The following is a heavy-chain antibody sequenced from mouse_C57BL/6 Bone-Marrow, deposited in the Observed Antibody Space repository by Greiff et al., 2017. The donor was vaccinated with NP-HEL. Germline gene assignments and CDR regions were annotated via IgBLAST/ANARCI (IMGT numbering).Heavy chain of an antibody. CDR2: IDPENGDT. CDR3: TTGYYGSSRYFDV. D-gene: IGHD1-1*01. Sequence: EVKLQESGAELVRPGASVKLSCTASGFNITDDYMHWVKQRPEQGLEWIGWIDPENGDTEYASKFQGKATITADTSSNTAYLQLSSLTSEDTAVYYCTTGYYGSSRYFDVWGTGTTVTVSS. J-gene: IGHJ1*03. CDR1: GFNITDDY. V-gene: IGHV14-4*01.